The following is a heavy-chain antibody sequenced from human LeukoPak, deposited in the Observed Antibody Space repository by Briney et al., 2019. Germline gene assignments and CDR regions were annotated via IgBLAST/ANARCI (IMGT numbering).Heavy chain of an antibody. CDR2: IYTSGST. V-gene: IGHV4-61*02. Sequence: SQTLSLTCTVSNGSISSNSYYWSWIRQPAGKGLEWIGRIYTSGSTNYNPSLKSRVTISADTSKNQFSLKLSSVTAADTAVYYCAREYSSGWSGFDYWGQGTLVTVSS. D-gene: IGHD6-19*01. CDR1: NGSISSNSYY. J-gene: IGHJ4*02. CDR3: AREYSSGWSGFDY.